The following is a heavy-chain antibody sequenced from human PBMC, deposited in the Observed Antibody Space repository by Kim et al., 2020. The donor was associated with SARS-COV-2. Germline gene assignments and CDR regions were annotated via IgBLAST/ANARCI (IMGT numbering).Heavy chain of an antibody. CDR2: ISGSGGST. CDR3: APLGGSYYESY. V-gene: IGHV3-23*01. Sequence: GGSLRLSCAASGFTFSSYAMSWVRQAPGKGLEWVSAISGSGGSTYYADSVKGRFTISRDNSKNTLYLQMNSLRAEDTAVYYCAPLGGSYYESYWGQGTLVTVSS. CDR1: GFTFSSYA. D-gene: IGHD2-15*01. J-gene: IGHJ4*02.